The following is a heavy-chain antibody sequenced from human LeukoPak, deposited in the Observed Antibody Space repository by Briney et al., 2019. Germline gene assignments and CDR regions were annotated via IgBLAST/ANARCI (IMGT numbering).Heavy chain of an antibody. J-gene: IGHJ4*02. CDR2: INHSGST. CDR3: ARGWKDYYGSGSYD. Sequence: NPSETLSLTCAVYGGSFSGYYWSWIRQPPGKGLEWIGEINHSGSTNYNPSLKSRVTISVDTSKNQFSLKLSSVTAADTAVYYCARGWKDYYGSGSYDWGQGTLVTVSS. CDR1: GGSFSGYY. D-gene: IGHD3-10*01. V-gene: IGHV4-34*01.